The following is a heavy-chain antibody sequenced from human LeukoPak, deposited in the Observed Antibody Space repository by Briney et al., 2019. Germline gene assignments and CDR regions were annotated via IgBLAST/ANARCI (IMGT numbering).Heavy chain of an antibody. CDR3: SRESGAFSPFGY. Sequence: PSGTLSLTCGVSGGSISSTNWWSWVRQPPGQGLEWIGEISLSGVTNYNPSLKSRVTMSLDRSKNHLSQTLTSVTAADTAVYYCSRESGAFSPFGYWGQGTLVTVSS. D-gene: IGHD1-26*01. CDR1: GGSISSTNW. J-gene: IGHJ4*02. CDR2: ISLSGVT. V-gene: IGHV4-4*02.